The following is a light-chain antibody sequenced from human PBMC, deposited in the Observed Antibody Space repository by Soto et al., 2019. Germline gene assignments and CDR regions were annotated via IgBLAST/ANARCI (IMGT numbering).Light chain of an antibody. V-gene: IGLV2-14*03. CDR2: DVT. J-gene: IGLJ2*01. Sequence: QSVLTQPASVSGSPGQSITISCTGSSSDIGGYNYVSWYQQHSGKAPKLLIYDVTYRPSGISDRFSGPKSGNTASLTISGLQPDDEADYYCSSYGASSTLFGGGTKLTVL. CDR3: SSYGASSTL. CDR1: SSDIGGYNY.